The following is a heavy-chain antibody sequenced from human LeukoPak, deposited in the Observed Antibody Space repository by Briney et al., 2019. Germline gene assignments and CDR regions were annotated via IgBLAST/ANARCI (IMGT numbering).Heavy chain of an antibody. CDR1: GFTFSNYA. V-gene: IGHV3-30-3*01. Sequence: GGSLRLPCAASGFTFSNYAINWVRQAPGKGLEWVAVMSYEGNNKYYADSVKGQFTISRDNSKNTLFLQMNSLRAEDTAVYYCARDNYDILTGYYGGGMDVWGQGTTVTVSS. CDR2: MSYEGNNK. CDR3: ARDNYDILTGYYGGGMDV. D-gene: IGHD3-9*01. J-gene: IGHJ6*02.